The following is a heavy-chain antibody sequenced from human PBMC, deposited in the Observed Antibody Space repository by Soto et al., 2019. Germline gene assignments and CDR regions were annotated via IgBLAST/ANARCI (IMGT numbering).Heavy chain of an antibody. Sequence: QVQLQQWGAGLLKPSETLSLTCAVYGGSFSGYYWTWIRQPPGTGLAWIGEINHSGSTNYNPSLKRRVTISVDTSKNQFSLKLTSVTAADTAVYYCARDKSTGLLDYWGQGTLVTVSS. CDR1: GGSFSGYY. J-gene: IGHJ4*02. CDR3: ARDKSTGLLDY. CDR2: INHSGST. V-gene: IGHV4-34*01. D-gene: IGHD2-8*02.